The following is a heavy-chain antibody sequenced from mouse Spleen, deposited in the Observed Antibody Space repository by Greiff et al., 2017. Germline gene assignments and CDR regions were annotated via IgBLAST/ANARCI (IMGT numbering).Heavy chain of an antibody. J-gene: IGHJ2*01. CDR1: GYSFTSYW. Sequence: VQLQQSGPQLVRPGASVKISCKASGYSFTSYWMHWVKQRPGQGLEWIGMIDPSDSETRLNQKFKDKATLTVDKSSSTANMQLSSPTSEDSAVYYCARDYYGSWYFDYWGQGTTLTVSS. CDR3: ARDYYGSWYFDY. V-gene: IGHV1S127*01. D-gene: IGHD1-1*01. CDR2: IDPSDSET.